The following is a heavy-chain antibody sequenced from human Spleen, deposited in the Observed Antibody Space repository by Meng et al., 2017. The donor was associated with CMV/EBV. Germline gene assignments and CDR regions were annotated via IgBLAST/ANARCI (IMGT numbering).Heavy chain of an antibody. CDR3: ARTPDRFLEWSNGMDV. J-gene: IGHJ6*02. CDR2: IIPILGIA. D-gene: IGHD3-3*01. V-gene: IGHV1-69*02. Sequence: SVKVSCKASGGTFSSYTISWVRQAPGQGLEWMGRIIPILGIANYAQKFQGRVTITADKSTSTAYMELSSLRSEDTAVYYCARTPDRFLEWSNGMDVWGQGTTVTSP. CDR1: GGTFSSYT.